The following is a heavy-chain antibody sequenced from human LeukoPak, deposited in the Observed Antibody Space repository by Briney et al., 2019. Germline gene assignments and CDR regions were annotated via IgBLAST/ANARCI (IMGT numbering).Heavy chain of an antibody. CDR3: ARDRAKAVAGTEEDY. CDR1: GFTVSSNY. D-gene: IGHD6-19*01. J-gene: IGHJ4*02. CDR2: IYSGGST. V-gene: IGHV3-53*01. Sequence: GGSLRLSCAASGFTVSSNYMSWVRQAPGKGLEWVSVIYSGGSTYYADSVKGRFTISRDNSKNTLYLQMNSLRAEDTAVYYCARDRAKAVAGTEEDYWGQGTLVTVSS.